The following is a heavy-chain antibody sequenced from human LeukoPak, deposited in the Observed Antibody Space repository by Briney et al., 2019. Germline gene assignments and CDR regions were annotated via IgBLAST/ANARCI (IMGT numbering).Heavy chain of an antibody. Sequence: GASVKVSCKASGYTFTGYYMHWVRQAPGQGLEWMGWINPNSGGTNYAQKFQGRVTMTRDTSISTAYMELSRLRSDDTAVYYCARWARVVPAAKCWFDPWGRGTLVTVSS. CDR2: INPNSGGT. CDR1: GYTFTGYY. V-gene: IGHV1-2*02. CDR3: ARWARVVPAAKCWFDP. D-gene: IGHD2-2*01. J-gene: IGHJ5*02.